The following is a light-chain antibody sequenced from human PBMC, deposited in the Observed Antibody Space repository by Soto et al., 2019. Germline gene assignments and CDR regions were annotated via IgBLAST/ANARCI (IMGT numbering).Light chain of an antibody. CDR3: SSYSGIRHWV. CDR2: EVN. J-gene: IGLJ3*02. CDR1: SIDVGGYNH. Sequence: QSVLTQPPSASGSPGQSVTISCTGTSIDVGGYNHVSWYQQHPDKGPKLMIFEVNKRPSGVPDRFSGSKSGSTASLTVSGLQAEDEADYYCSSYSGIRHWVFGGGTKLTVL. V-gene: IGLV2-8*01.